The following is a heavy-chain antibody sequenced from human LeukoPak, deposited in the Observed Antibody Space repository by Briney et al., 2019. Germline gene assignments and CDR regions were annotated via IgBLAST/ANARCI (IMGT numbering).Heavy chain of an antibody. CDR3: ARGWNRMVRGVIGY. CDR1: GGSFSGYY. D-gene: IGHD3-10*01. Sequence: SETLSLTCAVYGGSFSGYYWSWIRQPPGKGLEWIGEINHSGSTNFNPSLKSRVTISVDTSKNQFSLKLSSVTAADTAVYYCARGWNRMVRGVIGYWGQGTLVTVSS. J-gene: IGHJ4*02. CDR2: INHSGST. V-gene: IGHV4-34*01.